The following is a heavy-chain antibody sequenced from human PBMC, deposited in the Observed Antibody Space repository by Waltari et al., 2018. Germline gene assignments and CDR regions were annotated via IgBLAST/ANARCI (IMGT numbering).Heavy chain of an antibody. CDR2: IFPGDSNT. Sequence: EVQLVQSGAEGKKPGESLTISCEGSGYSFTSYLLGWVGQMPGKGLEWMGVIFPGDSNTKYSPSFRGQVTISADNSITTAYLQWSSLKASDTAIYFCARQPLHSYGIRHFDYWGQGTPVTVS. CDR1: GYSFTSYL. V-gene: IGHV5-51*01. CDR3: ARQPLHSYGIRHFDY. J-gene: IGHJ4*02. D-gene: IGHD5-18*01.